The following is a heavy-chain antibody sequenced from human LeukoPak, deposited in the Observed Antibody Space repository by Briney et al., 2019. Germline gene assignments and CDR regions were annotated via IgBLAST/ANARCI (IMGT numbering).Heavy chain of an antibody. Sequence: SETLSLTCIVSGGSINNYYWSWIRQPPGKAVEWIGYVYYSGSTNYNPSLRSRVTISVDSSKTQFSLKLRSATAADTAVYFCARDSRYASGRAFDNWGQGTLVTVSS. CDR2: VYYSGST. J-gene: IGHJ4*02. CDR3: ARDSRYASGRAFDN. CDR1: GGSINNYY. V-gene: IGHV4-59*01. D-gene: IGHD6-19*01.